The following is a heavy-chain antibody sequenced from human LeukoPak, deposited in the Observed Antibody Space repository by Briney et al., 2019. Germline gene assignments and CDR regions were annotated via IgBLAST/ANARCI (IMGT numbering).Heavy chain of an antibody. CDR3: ARRPPSSWYDFDY. D-gene: IGHD6-13*01. Sequence: PSETLSLTCAVYGGSFSGYYWSWIRQPPGKGLEWIGEINHSGSTNYNPSLKSRVTISVDTSKNQFSLKLSSVTAADTAAYYCARRPPSSWYDFDYWGQGTLVTVSS. CDR2: INHSGST. CDR1: GGSFSGYY. J-gene: IGHJ4*02. V-gene: IGHV4-34*01.